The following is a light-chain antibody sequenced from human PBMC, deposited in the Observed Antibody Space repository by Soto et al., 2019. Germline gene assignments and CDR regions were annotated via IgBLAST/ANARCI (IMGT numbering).Light chain of an antibody. Sequence: QSALTQPRSVSGSPGQSVTISCTGTSSDVGGSEYVSWYQQRPGKAPKLMIYDVIKRPSGVPDRFSGSKSGNTASLTISGLQAEDEADYYCCSYAGRYTWVFGGGTKVTVL. CDR1: SSDVGGSEY. CDR2: DVI. V-gene: IGLV2-11*01. CDR3: CSYAGRYTWV. J-gene: IGLJ3*02.